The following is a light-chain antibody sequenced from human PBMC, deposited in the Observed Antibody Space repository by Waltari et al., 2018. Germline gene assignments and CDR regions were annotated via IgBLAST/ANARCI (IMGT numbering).Light chain of an antibody. CDR1: QSVSSK. CDR2: HAS. V-gene: IGKV3-15*01. J-gene: IGKJ2*01. Sequence: EIVMTQSPATLSVSPGERATLSCRASQSVSSKLAWYQQKPGQAPRLLIYHASTRATGIQARFSGSGSGTEFTLTISSLQSGDFAVYYCQHYNNGGKAFGQGTKLEIK. CDR3: QHYNNGGKA.